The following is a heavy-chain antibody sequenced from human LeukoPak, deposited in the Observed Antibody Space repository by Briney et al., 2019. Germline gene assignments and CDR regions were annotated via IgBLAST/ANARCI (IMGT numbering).Heavy chain of an antibody. D-gene: IGHD5-18*01. Sequence: SVKVSCKASGGTFSSYAISWVRQAPGQGLEWMGGIIPIFGTANYAQKFQGRVTITADESTSTAYMELSSLRSEDTAVYYCARGKRVQLWLYYYYYMDVWGKGTTVTISS. V-gene: IGHV1-69*01. CDR3: ARGKRVQLWLYYYYYMDV. CDR2: IIPIFGTA. CDR1: GGTFSSYA. J-gene: IGHJ6*03.